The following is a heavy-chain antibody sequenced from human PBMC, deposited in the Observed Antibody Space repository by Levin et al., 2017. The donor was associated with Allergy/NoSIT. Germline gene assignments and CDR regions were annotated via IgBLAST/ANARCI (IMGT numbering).Heavy chain of an antibody. CDR3: ARGIPYCTNGVCYNHYFDY. CDR2: ISAYNGNT. D-gene: IGHD2-8*01. CDR1: GYTFTSYG. V-gene: IGHV1-18*01. J-gene: IGHJ4*02. Sequence: GASVKVSCKASGYTFTSYGISWVRQAPGQGLEWMGWISAYNGNTNYAQKLQGRVTMTTDTSTSTAYMELRSLRSDDTAVYYCARGIPYCTNGVCYNHYFDYWGQGTLVTVSS.